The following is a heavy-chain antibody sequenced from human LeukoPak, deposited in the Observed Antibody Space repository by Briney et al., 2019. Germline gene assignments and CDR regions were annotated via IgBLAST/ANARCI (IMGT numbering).Heavy chain of an antibody. Sequence: SETLSLTCTVSAYSISDGFVWGFIRQPPGKGLEWIASIYHSGTTYYNPSLRSRVTMSVDTSNNQFSRKLSSVTAADTAMYFFTRLSHVAGAPKVSWFDPWGQGTLVTVSS. D-gene: IGHD1-26*01. CDR1: AYSISDGFV. V-gene: IGHV4-38-2*02. J-gene: IGHJ5*02. CDR2: IYHSGTT. CDR3: TRLSHVAGAPKVSWFDP.